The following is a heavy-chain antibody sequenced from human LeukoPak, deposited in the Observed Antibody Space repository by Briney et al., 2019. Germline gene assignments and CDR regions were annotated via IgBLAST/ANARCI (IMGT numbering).Heavy chain of an antibody. Sequence: SETLSLTCAVYGGSFSGYYWSWIRQPPGKGLEWIGEINHSGSTNYNPSLKSRVTISVDTSKNQFSLKLSSVTAADTAVYYCARVRSSGYYFLDGNFDYWGQGTLVTVSS. D-gene: IGHD3-22*01. CDR1: GGSFSGYY. CDR3: ARVRSSGYYFLDGNFDY. J-gene: IGHJ4*02. V-gene: IGHV4-34*01. CDR2: INHSGST.